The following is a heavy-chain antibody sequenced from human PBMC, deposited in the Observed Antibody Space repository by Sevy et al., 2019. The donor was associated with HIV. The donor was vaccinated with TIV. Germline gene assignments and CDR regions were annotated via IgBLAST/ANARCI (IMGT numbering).Heavy chain of an antibody. J-gene: IGHJ6*03. Sequence: ASVKVSCKASGYNFIIYGISWVRQAPGQGLEWMGWISGHNGNTNYAQNFQGSVTMTRDTSTSTAYMELRSLRSDDTAVYYCARVFRGAAAGADFYYYMDVWGKGTTVTVSS. V-gene: IGHV1-18*01. CDR2: ISGHNGNT. D-gene: IGHD6-13*01. CDR1: GYNFIIYG. CDR3: ARVFRGAAAGADFYYYMDV.